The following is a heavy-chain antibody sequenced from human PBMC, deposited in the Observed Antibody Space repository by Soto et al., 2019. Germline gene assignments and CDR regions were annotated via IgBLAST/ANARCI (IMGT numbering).Heavy chain of an antibody. CDR2: FSDYNGNT. Sequence: QVQLVQSGAELKKPGASVKISCKASGYTFSDYIITWVRQAPGQGLEWMGWFSDYNGNTNYAQKFLGRVSMTTGTATSTAYRELKSLTSDDTAVYYCARDSLTYSGPFDYWGQGTLIPVSP. V-gene: IGHV1-18*01. CDR3: ARDSLTYSGPFDY. D-gene: IGHD6-25*01. CDR1: GYTFSDYI. J-gene: IGHJ4*01.